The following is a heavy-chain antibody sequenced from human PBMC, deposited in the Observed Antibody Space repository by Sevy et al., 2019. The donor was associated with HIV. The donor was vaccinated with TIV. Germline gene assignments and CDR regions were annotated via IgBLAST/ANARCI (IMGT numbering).Heavy chain of an antibody. Sequence: GGSLRLTCAASGFTFSSYWMHWVRHAPGKGLVWVSRMNSDRSSTSYADSVKGRLTISRDNAKNTLYLQMTSLGAEDTAVYYCARAQYYYDSSSYYPGGAFDIWGQGTMVTVSS. J-gene: IGHJ3*02. CDR3: ARAQYYYDSSSYYPGGAFDI. CDR2: MNSDRSST. CDR1: GFTFSSYW. D-gene: IGHD3-22*01. V-gene: IGHV3-74*01.